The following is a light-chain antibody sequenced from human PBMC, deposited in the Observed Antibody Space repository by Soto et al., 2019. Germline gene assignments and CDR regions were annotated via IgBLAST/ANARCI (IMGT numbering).Light chain of an antibody. J-gene: IGLJ2*01. CDR2: EDT. V-gene: IGLV6-57*02. CDR3: QSYDGSNPDVV. CDR1: RGSIATNC. Sequence: NFMLTQPHSVSESPGKTVTISCTGSRGSIATNCVQWYQQRPGSAPTTVIYEDTQRPSGVPERFSGSIDSSSNSASLTISGLKTEDEADYYCQSYDGSNPDVVFGGGTKLTVL.